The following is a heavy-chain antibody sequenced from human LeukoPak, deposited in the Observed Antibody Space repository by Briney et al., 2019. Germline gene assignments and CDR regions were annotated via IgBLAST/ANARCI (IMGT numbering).Heavy chain of an antibody. J-gene: IGHJ4*02. V-gene: IGHV3-23*01. CDR2: IDLLGDSV. D-gene: IGHD5-18*01. Sequence: GGSLRLSCTVSGFTFSTYAMTWVRQAPGKGLEWVSLIDLLGDSVFYAFCVKGRFTISRDNSKNTMSLQINSLRAEDAAVYFCAGRQLWLNYWGPGTPVTVSS. CDR1: GFTFSTYA. CDR3: AGRQLWLNY.